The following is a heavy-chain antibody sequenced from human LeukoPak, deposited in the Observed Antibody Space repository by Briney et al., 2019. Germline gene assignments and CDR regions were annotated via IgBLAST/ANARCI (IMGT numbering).Heavy chain of an antibody. D-gene: IGHD3-9*01. J-gene: IGHJ5*02. V-gene: IGHV4-39*07. CDR3: ARVGLGGVLRYFDWFFNWFDP. Sequence: SETLSLTCTVSGGPISSSSYYWGWIRQPPGKGLEWVGSIYYSGSTYYNPSLKSRVTISVDTSKNQFSLKLSSVTAADTAVYYCARVGLGGVLRYFDWFFNWFDPWGQGTLVTVSS. CDR2: IYYSGST. CDR1: GGPISSSSYY.